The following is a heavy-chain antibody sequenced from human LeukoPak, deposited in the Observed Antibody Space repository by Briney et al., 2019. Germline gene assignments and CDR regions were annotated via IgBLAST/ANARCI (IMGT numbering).Heavy chain of an antibody. Sequence: GGSLRLSCAASGFTFSSYSMNRVRQAPGKGLEWVSSISSSSSYIYYADSVKGRFTISRDNAKNSLYLQMNSLRAEDTAVYYCAKVRSPYYFDYWGQGTLVTVSS. CDR2: ISSSSSYI. CDR3: AKVRSPYYFDY. J-gene: IGHJ4*02. D-gene: IGHD3-16*02. CDR1: GFTFSSYS. V-gene: IGHV3-21*01.